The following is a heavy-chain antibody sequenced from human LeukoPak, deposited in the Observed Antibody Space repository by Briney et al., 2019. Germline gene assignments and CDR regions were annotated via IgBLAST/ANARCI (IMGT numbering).Heavy chain of an antibody. J-gene: IGHJ4*02. V-gene: IGHV1-24*01. Sequence: ASVKVSCKVSGYTLTELSMHWVRQAPGKGLEWMGGFDPEDGETIYAQKFQGRVTMTEDTSTDTAYMELSSLRSEDTAVYYCATGYSGYDPFDYWGQGTLVTVSS. CDR3: ATGYSGYDPFDY. CDR1: GYTLTELS. D-gene: IGHD5-12*01. CDR2: FDPEDGET.